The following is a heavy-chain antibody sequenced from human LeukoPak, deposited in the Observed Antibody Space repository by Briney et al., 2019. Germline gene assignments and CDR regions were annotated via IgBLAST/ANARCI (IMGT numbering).Heavy chain of an antibody. Sequence: PGGSLRLSCAASGFTFSSYAMSWVRQAPGKGLEWVSAISGSGGSTYYADSVKGRFTISRDNSKNTLYLQMNSLRAEDTAVYYCAKDVLLWFGKANFDYWGQGTLVTVSS. D-gene: IGHD3-10*01. J-gene: IGHJ4*02. CDR1: GFTFSSYA. V-gene: IGHV3-23*01. CDR2: ISGSGGST. CDR3: AKDVLLWFGKANFDY.